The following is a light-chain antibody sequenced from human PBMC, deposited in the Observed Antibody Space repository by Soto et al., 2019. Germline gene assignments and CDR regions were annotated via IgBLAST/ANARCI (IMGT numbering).Light chain of an antibody. V-gene: IGKV3-15*01. J-gene: IGKJ5*01. CDR2: GAF. CDR3: QQHNNWPPIT. CDR1: QSVSSD. Sequence: EIVMTQSPVTLSVSPGERATLSCRASQSVSSDLAWYQQKPGQAPRLLIYGAFNRATGVPVRFSGSGSGTEFTLTISSLQSEDSAVYYCQQHNNWPPITFGQGTRLEIK.